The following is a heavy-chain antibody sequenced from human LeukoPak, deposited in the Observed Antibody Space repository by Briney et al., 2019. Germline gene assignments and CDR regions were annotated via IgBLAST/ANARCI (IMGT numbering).Heavy chain of an antibody. J-gene: IGHJ4*02. CDR3: AKDNVDY. V-gene: IGHV3-23*01. CDR1: GFTFKNYA. CDR2: IGSSGDST. Sequence: GGSLRLSCAASGFTFKNYAMSWVRQAPGRGLEWVSSIGSSGDSTYYADSVEGGFTISRDNSKNTLYLQMNSLRVEDTAVYYCAKDNVDYWGQGTLVTVSS.